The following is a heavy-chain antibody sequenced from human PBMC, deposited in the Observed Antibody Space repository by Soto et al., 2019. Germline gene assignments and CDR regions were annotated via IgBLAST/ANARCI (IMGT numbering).Heavy chain of an antibody. D-gene: IGHD3-16*01. V-gene: IGHV1-69*13. CDR3: ARGGGPYVWFNEF. J-gene: IGHJ4*02. CDR2: IIPVFGTT. Sequence: GASVKVSCKDSGGLFSSFAISWVQQAPGQGLEWMGGIIPVFGTTNYAQKFQGRVTITADESTNTAYMELSSLTSDDTAMYYCARGGGPYVWFNEFWGQGTQVTVSS. CDR1: GGLFSSFA.